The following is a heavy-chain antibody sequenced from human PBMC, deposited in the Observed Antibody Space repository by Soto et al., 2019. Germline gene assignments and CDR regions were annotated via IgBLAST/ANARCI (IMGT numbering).Heavy chain of an antibody. J-gene: IGHJ5*02. V-gene: IGHV3-23*01. D-gene: IGHD4-17*01. CDR3: AKDWGPTTVTANWFDP. CDR2: ISGSGGST. CDR1: GFTFSSYA. Sequence: EVQLLESGGGLVQPGGSLRLSCAASGFTFSSYAMSWVRQAPGKGLEWVSAISGSGGSTYYADSVKGRFTISRDNSKNTLYLQMNSLRAEDTAVYYCAKDWGPTTVTANWFDPWGQGTLVTVSS.